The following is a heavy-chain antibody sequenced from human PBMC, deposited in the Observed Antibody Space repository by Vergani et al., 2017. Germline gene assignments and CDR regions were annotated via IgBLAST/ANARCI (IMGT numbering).Heavy chain of an antibody. CDR2: SYPGDYDT. J-gene: IGHJ5*02. CDR3: ASHYSSSTYNWFDP. D-gene: IGHD6-6*01. CDR1: GYSFTSYW. Sequence: EVQLVQSGAEVKKPGESLKISCKGSGYSFTSYWIGWVSQMPGKGLEWMGISYPGDYDTRYSPSFQGQVTISADKSISTAYLQWSRLNASDTAMYYCASHYSSSTYNWFDPWGQGTLVTVSS. V-gene: IGHV5-51*03.